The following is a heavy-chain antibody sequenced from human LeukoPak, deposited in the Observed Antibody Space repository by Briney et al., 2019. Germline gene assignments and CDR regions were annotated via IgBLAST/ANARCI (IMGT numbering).Heavy chain of an antibody. CDR1: GYTFISYD. D-gene: IGHD3-9*01. Sequence: ASVTVSFTASGYTFISYDINWVRQATGQGLEWMGWMNPNSGNTGYAQKFQGRVTMTRNTSISTAYMELSSLRSEDTAVYYCARGQLRYFDWLFTYYYYGMDVWGQGTTVTVSS. J-gene: IGHJ6*02. CDR3: ARGQLRYFDWLFTYYYYGMDV. V-gene: IGHV1-8*01. CDR2: MNPNSGNT.